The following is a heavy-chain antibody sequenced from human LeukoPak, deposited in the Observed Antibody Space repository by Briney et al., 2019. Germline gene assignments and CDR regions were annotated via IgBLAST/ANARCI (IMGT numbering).Heavy chain of an antibody. CDR3: ARETQSITIFGVDQLACMDV. Sequence: SETLSLTCAVYGGSFSGYYWSWIRQPPGKGLEWIGEINHSGSTNYNPSLKSRVTISVDTSKNQFSLKLSSATAADTAVYYCARETQSITIFGVDQLACMDVWGQGTTVTVSS. J-gene: IGHJ6*02. D-gene: IGHD3-3*01. V-gene: IGHV4-34*01. CDR1: GGSFSGYY. CDR2: INHSGST.